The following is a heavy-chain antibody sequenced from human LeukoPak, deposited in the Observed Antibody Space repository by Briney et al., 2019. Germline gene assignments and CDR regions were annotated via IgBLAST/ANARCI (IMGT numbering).Heavy chain of an antibody. Sequence: ASVKVSCKASGYTFNGYYIHWVRQAPGQGLEWVGWMNPNTGTTKYGQTLQGRVIMTRDTSISTAYMELSSLRSEDTAVYYCATGYDYGDYEGGHRYFDYWGQGTLVTVSS. J-gene: IGHJ4*02. D-gene: IGHD4-17*01. V-gene: IGHV1-2*02. CDR1: GYTFNGYY. CDR3: ATGYDYGDYEGGHRYFDY. CDR2: MNPNTGTT.